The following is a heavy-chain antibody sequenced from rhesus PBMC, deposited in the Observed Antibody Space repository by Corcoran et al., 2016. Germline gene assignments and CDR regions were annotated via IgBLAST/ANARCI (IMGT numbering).Heavy chain of an antibody. CDR3: ATGVYSFDY. Sequence: EVQLVQSGAAVKKPGASVKISCKASGYTFTDYYLHWLRQVPGKGLEWMGRGDPEDSEADYAQKFQDRVTITRDTSTDTADMELSSLRSEDTAVYYCATGVYSFDYWGQGVLVTVSA. CDR2: GDPEDSEA. CDR1: GYTFTDYY. D-gene: IGHD3-16*01. J-gene: IGHJ4*01. V-gene: IGHV1-111*01.